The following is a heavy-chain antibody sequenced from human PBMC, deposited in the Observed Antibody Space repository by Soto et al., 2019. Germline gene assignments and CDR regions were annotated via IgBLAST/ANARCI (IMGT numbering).Heavy chain of an antibody. D-gene: IGHD6-19*01. CDR1: GFTFSSYA. CDR2: ISYDGSNK. CDR3: ARASNGWYYDS. V-gene: IGHV3-30-3*01. J-gene: IGHJ4*02. Sequence: QVQLVESGGGVVQPGRSLRLSFAASGFTFSSYAMHWVRQAPGKGLEWVAVISYDGSNKYYADSVKGRFTISRDNSKIPLYLQMNSLRAEDTSVYYCARASNGWYYDSWGQGTLVTVSS.